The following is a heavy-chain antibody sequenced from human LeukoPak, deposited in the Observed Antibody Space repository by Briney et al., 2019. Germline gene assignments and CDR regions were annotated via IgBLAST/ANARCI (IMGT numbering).Heavy chain of an antibody. D-gene: IGHD3-9*01. CDR2: IYYSGST. V-gene: IGHV4-39*07. Sequence: KPSETLSLTCTVSGGSISSTSYYWGWIRQPPGKGLEWIGSIYYSGSTNYNPSLKGRVTISVDTSKNQFSLKLSSVTAADTAVYYCARESPRYFDWLDHPSQFDPWGQGTLVTVSS. CDR3: ARESPRYFDWLDHPSQFDP. CDR1: GGSISSTSYY. J-gene: IGHJ5*02.